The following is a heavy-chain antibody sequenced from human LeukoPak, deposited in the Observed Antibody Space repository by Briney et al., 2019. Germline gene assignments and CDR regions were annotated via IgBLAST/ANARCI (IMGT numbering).Heavy chain of an antibody. CDR2: IRSKANSYAT. CDR3: TRHIRDIVVVPAAPSVNYYYYMDV. D-gene: IGHD2-2*01. V-gene: IGHV3-73*01. CDR1: GSTFSGSA. Sequence: PGGSLRLSCAASGSTFSGSAMHWVRQASGKGLEWVGRIRSKANSYATAYAASVKGMFTISRDDSKNTAYLQMNSLKTEDTAVYYCTRHIRDIVVVPAAPSVNYYYYMDVWGKGTTVTVSS. J-gene: IGHJ6*03.